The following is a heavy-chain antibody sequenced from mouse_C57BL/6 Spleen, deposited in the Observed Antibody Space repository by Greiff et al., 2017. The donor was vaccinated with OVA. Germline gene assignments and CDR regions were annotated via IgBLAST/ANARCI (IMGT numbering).Heavy chain of an antibody. V-gene: IGHV5-17*01. CDR3: ARQPYPYAMDY. CDR2: ISSGSSTI. CDR1: GFTFSDYG. J-gene: IGHJ4*01. Sequence: EVQVVESGGGLVKPGGSLKLSCAASGFTFSDYGMHWVRQAPEKGLEWVAYISSGSSTIYYADTVKGRFTISRDNAKNTLFLQMTSLRSEDTAMYYCARQPYPYAMDYWGQGTSVTVSS. D-gene: IGHD2-10*01.